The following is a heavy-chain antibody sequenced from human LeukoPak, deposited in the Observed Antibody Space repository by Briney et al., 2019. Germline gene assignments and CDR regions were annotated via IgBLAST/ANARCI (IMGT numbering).Heavy chain of an antibody. Sequence: ASVKVSCKTSGYTFSDYDITWVRRAPGRGLEWMGWISVYNGNTNYAQELQGRVTMTTDTSASTAYMELSSLRSDDTAVYYCARDYQRQFYLYYFDYWGQGTLVTVSS. CDR2: ISVYNGNT. J-gene: IGHJ4*02. V-gene: IGHV1-18*01. D-gene: IGHD2-2*01. CDR1: GYTFSDYD. CDR3: ARDYQRQFYLYYFDY.